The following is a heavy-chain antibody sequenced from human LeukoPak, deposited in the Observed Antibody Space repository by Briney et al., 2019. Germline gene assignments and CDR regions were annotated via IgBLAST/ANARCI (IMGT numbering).Heavy chain of an antibody. Sequence: GGSLRLSCAASGFSFSTNSMNWVRQVPGKGLEWISYISSNSATTYYADSVKGRFTVSRDNAKNSLFLQMNNLRVEDTAVYFCAREVLIVLEPAANTIDYWGQGTRVTVSS. CDR2: ISSNSATT. V-gene: IGHV3-48*04. CDR1: GFSFSTNS. J-gene: IGHJ4*02. CDR3: AREVLIVLEPAANTIDY. D-gene: IGHD2-2*01.